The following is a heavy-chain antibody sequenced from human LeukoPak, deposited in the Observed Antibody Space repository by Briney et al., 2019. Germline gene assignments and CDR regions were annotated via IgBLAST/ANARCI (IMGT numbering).Heavy chain of an antibody. CDR1: GGSISSGAYY. V-gene: IGHV4-30-2*01. CDR2: LYQSGST. J-gene: IGHJ3*02. CDR3: ARAFSPGFDN. Sequence: SQTLSLTCTVSGGSISSGAYYWSWLRQPPGQDLQWIGYLYQSGSTYYNPSLKSRVTISVDRSKNQFSLELTSVTAADTAVYYCARAFSPGFDNWGQGTMVTVSS.